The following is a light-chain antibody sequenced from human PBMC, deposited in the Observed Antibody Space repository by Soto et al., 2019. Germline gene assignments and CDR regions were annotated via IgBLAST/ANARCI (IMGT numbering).Light chain of an antibody. J-gene: IGLJ1*01. CDR2: EGS. V-gene: IGLV2-23*01. CDR3: CSYAGSSTYV. CDR1: SSDVGSYNL. Sequence: QSVLTQPASVSWSPGQSITISCTGTSSDVGSYNLVSWYQQHPGKAPKLMIYEGSKRPSGVSNRFSGSKSGNTASLTISGLKAEDEADYYCCSYAGSSTYVFGTGTQSPX.